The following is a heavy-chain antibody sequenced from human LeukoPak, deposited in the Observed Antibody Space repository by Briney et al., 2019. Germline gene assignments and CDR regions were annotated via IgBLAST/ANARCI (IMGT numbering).Heavy chain of an antibody. J-gene: IGHJ4*02. CDR3: ARDSSSWLRTFDY. V-gene: IGHV3-48*03. CDR2: ISSSGSTI. D-gene: IGHD6-13*01. Sequence: GGSLRLSCAASGFTFSSYEMNWVRQAPGKGLEWVSYISSSGSTIYYADSVKGRFTISRDNAKNSLYLQMNSLRAEDTAVYYCARDSSSWLRTFDYWDQGTLVTVSS. CDR1: GFTFSSYE.